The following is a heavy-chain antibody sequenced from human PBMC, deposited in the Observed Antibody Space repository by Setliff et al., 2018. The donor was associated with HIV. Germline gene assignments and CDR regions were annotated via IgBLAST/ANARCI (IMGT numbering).Heavy chain of an antibody. Sequence: GGSLRLSCAASGFTFDDYGMGWVRQAPGKGLERVSGINWNGGSTGYADSVKGRFTISRDNAKNSLYLQMNSLRAEDTALYYCARDRGPYYYDSSGYYGDIDAFDIWGQGTMVTVSS. V-gene: IGHV3-20*04. J-gene: IGHJ3*02. CDR2: INWNGGST. CDR1: GFTFDDYG. D-gene: IGHD3-22*01. CDR3: ARDRGPYYYDSSGYYGDIDAFDI.